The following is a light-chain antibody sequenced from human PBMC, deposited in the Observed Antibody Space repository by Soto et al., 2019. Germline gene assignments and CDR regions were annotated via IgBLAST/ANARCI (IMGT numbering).Light chain of an antibody. CDR1: QSISNY. CDR2: AAS. CDR3: QQAYSFPIT. J-gene: IGKJ5*01. Sequence: DIQLTQSPSSLSAPVRERVMSACRASQSISNYLNWYQQKPGKAPKVLIFAASRLQSGVPSRFSGSGSGTDFTLTINSLQPEDFATYYCQQAYSFPITFGQGTRLEI. V-gene: IGKV1-39*01.